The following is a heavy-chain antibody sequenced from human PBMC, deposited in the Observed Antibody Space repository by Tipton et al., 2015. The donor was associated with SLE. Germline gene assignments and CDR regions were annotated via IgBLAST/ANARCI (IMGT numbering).Heavy chain of an antibody. Sequence: SLRLSCAASGFTFTTYAMHWVRQAPGKGLEWVAVISYAGSNKYYADSVKGRFTISRDNSKNTLYLQMNSLRAEDTAVYYCARQMEDGYGVIDYWGQGTLATVTS. CDR2: ISYAGSNK. CDR1: GFTFTTYA. J-gene: IGHJ4*02. D-gene: IGHD5-24*01. V-gene: IGHV3-30*04. CDR3: ARQMEDGYGVIDY.